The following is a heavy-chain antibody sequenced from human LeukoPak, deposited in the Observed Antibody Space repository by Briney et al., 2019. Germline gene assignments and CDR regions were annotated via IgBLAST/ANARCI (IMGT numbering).Heavy chain of an antibody. J-gene: IGHJ4*02. V-gene: IGHV4-59*08. D-gene: IGHD2-2*01. CDR1: GGSISNYF. CDR2: IYSSGST. CDR3: ARRPAGDPKFDY. Sequence: MTSETLSLTCSVSGGSISNYFWTWIRQPPGKGLEWIGYIYSSGSTYYNPSLKSRVTISVDTSKNRFSLKLSTVTAADTAVYYCARRPAGDPKFDYWGQGTLVTVS.